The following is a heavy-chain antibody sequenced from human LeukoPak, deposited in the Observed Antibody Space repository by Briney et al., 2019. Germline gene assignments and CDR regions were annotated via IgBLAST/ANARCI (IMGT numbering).Heavy chain of an antibody. J-gene: IGHJ4*02. CDR3: ARALDEYYFDY. D-gene: IGHD1-1*01. V-gene: IGHV4-59*01. CDR2: IYYSGST. Sequence: SETLPLTCTVSGGSISSYYWSWIRQPPGKGLEWIGYIYYSGSTDYNPSLKSRVTISVDTSKNQFSLKLSSVTAADTAVYYCARALDEYYFDYWGQGTLVTASS. CDR1: GGSISSYY.